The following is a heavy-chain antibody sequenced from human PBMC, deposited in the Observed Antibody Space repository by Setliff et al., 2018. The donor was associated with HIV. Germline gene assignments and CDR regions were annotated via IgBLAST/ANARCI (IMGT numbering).Heavy chain of an antibody. CDR3: ARGIAAVGVGGFDY. Sequence: ASVKVSCKASGYTFSNYVMQWVRQAPGERLEWMGWINAGNGNTKYSQKFHGRVTITRDTSANTGYMELSSLRSEDAAVYYCARGIAAVGVGGFDYWSQGTLVTVSS. CDR1: GYTFSNYV. D-gene: IGHD6-13*01. V-gene: IGHV1-3*01. CDR2: INAGNGNT. J-gene: IGHJ4*02.